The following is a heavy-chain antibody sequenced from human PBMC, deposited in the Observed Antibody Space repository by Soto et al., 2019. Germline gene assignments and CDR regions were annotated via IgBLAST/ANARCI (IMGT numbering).Heavy chain of an antibody. CDR3: ARWGVAAAGTPYFDY. J-gene: IGHJ4*02. D-gene: IGHD6-13*01. CDR2: IYYSGST. CDR1: GGSISSGDYY. Sequence: QVQLQESGPGLVKPSQTLSLTCTVSGGSISSGDYYWSWIRQPPGKGLEWIGYIYYSGSTYYNPSLKSRITISVDTSKNQCALKLSSVTAADTAVYYRARWGVAAAGTPYFDYWGQGTLVTVSS. V-gene: IGHV4-30-4*01.